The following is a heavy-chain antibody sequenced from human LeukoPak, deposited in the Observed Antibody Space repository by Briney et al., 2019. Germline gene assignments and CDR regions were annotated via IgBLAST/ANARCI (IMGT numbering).Heavy chain of an antibody. J-gene: IGHJ4*02. V-gene: IGHV3-20*04. CDR2: INWNGGST. CDR3: ARTGYSSSWRNCFDY. CDR1: GFTFDDYG. D-gene: IGHD6-13*01. Sequence: GGSLRLSCAASGFTFDDYGMSWVRQAPGKGLEWVSGINWNGGSTGYADSVKGRFTISRDNAKNSLYLQMNSLRAEDTALYYCARTGYSSSWRNCFDYWGQGTLVTVSS.